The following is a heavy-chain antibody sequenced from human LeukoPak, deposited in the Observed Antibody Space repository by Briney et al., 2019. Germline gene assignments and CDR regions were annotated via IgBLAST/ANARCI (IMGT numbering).Heavy chain of an antibody. CDR1: GFTFSSYG. V-gene: IGHV3-30*18. CDR2: ISYDGSNK. J-gene: IGHJ4*02. Sequence: GGSLRLSCAASGFTFSSYGMHWVRQAPGKGLEWVAVISYDGSNKYYADSVKGRFTISRDNSKNTLYLQMNSLRAEDTAVYYCAKGTKRDIARSYWGGYFDYWGQGTLVTVSS. CDR3: AKGTKRDIARSYWGGYFDY. D-gene: IGHD1-26*01.